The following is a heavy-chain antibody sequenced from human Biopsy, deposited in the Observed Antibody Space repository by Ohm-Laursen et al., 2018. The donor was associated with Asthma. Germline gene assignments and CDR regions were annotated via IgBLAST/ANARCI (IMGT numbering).Heavy chain of an antibody. J-gene: IGHJ3*02. D-gene: IGHD1-1*01. CDR1: GFSFTNFA. CDR3: VRDGTDDAFDI. Sequence: SLRLSCAATGFSFTNFAIHWVRHAPRQRPEWVGVISKYASTQDYADYEKCRFTMARDNSKNTLDLQMNSLREEATAVYCCVRDGTDDAFDIWGQGTVVSVSS. CDR2: ISKYASTQ. V-gene: IGHV3-30*01.